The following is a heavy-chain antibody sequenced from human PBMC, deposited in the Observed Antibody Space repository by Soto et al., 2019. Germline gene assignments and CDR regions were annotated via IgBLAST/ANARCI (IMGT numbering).Heavy chain of an antibody. CDR2: ISYDGSNK. J-gene: IGHJ4*02. Sequence: QVQLVESGGGVVQPGRSLIRSCAAPGFTFSSYGMHWVRQAPGKGLEWGAVISYDGSNKYYADSVKGRFTISRDNSKNTLYLQTNSLRAEDTAVYYCARPKGVCYAFWSGYSGPFDYWGQGTLVTVSS. V-gene: IGHV3-30*03. CDR1: GFTFSSYG. CDR3: ARPKGVCYAFWSGYSGPFDY. D-gene: IGHD3-3*01.